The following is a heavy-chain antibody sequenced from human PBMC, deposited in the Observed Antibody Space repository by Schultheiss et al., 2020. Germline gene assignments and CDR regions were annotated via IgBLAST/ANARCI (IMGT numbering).Heavy chain of an antibody. D-gene: IGHD4-17*01. CDR1: GYTFTSYG. CDR3: ARAPVGHPGDNDY. J-gene: IGHJ4*02. V-gene: IGHV1-18*01. Sequence: ASVKVSCKASGYTFTSYGISWVRQAPGQGLEWMGWISAYNGNTNYAHKFQGRVTVTTDTSMSTAYMELSSLTSEDTAVYYCARAPVGHPGDNDYWGQGTLVTVAS. CDR2: ISAYNGNT.